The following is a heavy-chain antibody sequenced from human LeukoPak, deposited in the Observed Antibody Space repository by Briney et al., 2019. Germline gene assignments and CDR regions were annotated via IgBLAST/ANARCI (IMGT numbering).Heavy chain of an antibody. Sequence: ASVKVSCTASGYTFTGYDMHWVRQAPAQGLEWVGRLNPNSGGTNYAQKFHGRVTMTRDTSISTAYMELSRLRSDDTAVYYCARVGYSYGYDFDYWGQGTVVTVSS. CDR1: GYTFTGYD. D-gene: IGHD5-18*01. J-gene: IGHJ4*02. CDR3: ARVGYSYGYDFDY. V-gene: IGHV1-2*06. CDR2: LNPNSGGT.